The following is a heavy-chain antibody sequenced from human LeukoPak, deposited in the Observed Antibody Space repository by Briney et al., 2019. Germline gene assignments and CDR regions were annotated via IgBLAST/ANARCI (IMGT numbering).Heavy chain of an antibody. CDR2: ISGSGGST. CDR1: GFTFSSYW. V-gene: IGHV3-23*01. Sequence: GGSLRLSCAASGFTFSSYWMHWVRQAPGKGLEWVSAISGSGGSTYYADSVKGRFTISRDNSKNTLYLQMNSLRAEDTAVYYCAKLSGYYYDSSGYYPDYWGQGTLVTVSS. D-gene: IGHD3-22*01. CDR3: AKLSGYYYDSSGYYPDY. J-gene: IGHJ4*02.